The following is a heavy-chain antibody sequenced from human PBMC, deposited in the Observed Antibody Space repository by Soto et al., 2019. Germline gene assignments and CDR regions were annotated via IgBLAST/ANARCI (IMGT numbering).Heavy chain of an antibody. CDR2: ISGSGGTT. V-gene: IGHV3-23*01. CDR3: AKDRHYGSGTYSDSYLDY. D-gene: IGHD3-10*01. Sequence: EVQLLESGGGLVQPGGSLRLSCGGSGFTFNSYAMTWVRQAPGKGLEWVSAISGSGGTTYYANSGQGRFTISRDQSKDTPYLQMNRLRAEDTAIYYCAKDRHYGSGTYSDSYLDYWGQGALVTVSS. CDR1: GFTFNSYA. J-gene: IGHJ4*02.